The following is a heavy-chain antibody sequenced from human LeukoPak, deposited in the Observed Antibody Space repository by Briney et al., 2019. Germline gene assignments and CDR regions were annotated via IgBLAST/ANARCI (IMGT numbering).Heavy chain of an antibody. CDR1: GYTFTSYA. CDR2: INPNSGGT. V-gene: IGHV1-2*02. CDR3: ARVNGYLSKYYFDY. Sequence: ASVKVSCKASGYTFTSYAMHWVRQAPGQGLEWMGWINPNSGGTNFAQKFQGRVTMTRDTSISTAYMELSSLTSDDTAVYYCARVNGYLSKYYFDYWGQGTLVTVSS. J-gene: IGHJ4*02. D-gene: IGHD5-18*01.